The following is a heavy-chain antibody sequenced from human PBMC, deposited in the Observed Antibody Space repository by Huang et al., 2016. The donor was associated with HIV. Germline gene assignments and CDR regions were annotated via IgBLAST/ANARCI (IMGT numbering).Heavy chain of an antibody. CDR2: ISYIGSS. CDR3: ARDGLYSSGQYRNAFDI. CDR1: GGSISSHY. Sequence: QVQLQESGPGLVKPSETLSLTCTVSGGSISSHYWNWIRQSPGKGLEWIGGISYIGSSNYDPSLKSRVTISLDTSKNQFSLKLTSVTAADTALYYCARDGLYSSGQYRNAFDIWGQGTMVTVSS. J-gene: IGHJ3*02. D-gene: IGHD6-19*01. V-gene: IGHV4-59*11.